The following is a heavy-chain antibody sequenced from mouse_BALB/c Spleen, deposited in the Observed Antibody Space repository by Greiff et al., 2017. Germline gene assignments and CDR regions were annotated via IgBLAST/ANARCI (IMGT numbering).Heavy chain of an antibody. CDR2: INPDSSTI. V-gene: IGHV4-1*02. CDR1: GFDFSRYW. D-gene: IGHD2-4*01. Sequence: EVKLMESGGGLVQPGGSLKLSCAASGFDFSRYWMSWVRQAPGKGLEWIGEINPDSSTINYTPSLKDKFIISRDNAKNTLYLQMSKVRSEDTALYYCARRAITYAMDYWGQGTSVTVSS. J-gene: IGHJ4*01. CDR3: ARRAITYAMDY.